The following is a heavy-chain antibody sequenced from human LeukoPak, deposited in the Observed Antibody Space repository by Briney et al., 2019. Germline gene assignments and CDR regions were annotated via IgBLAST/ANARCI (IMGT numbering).Heavy chain of an antibody. D-gene: IGHD3-9*01. V-gene: IGHV1-2*02. CDR2: XXXXSGGT. CDR3: ARGGGLRYFDWSSPYYFDY. Sequence: ASVKVSCKASGYTFTGYYMHWVRQAPGQGLXXXXXXXXXSGGTNYAQKFQGRVTMTRDTSISTAYMELSRLRSDDTAVYYCARGGGLRYFDWSSPYYFDYWGQGTLVTVSS. CDR1: GYTFTGYY. J-gene: IGHJ4*02.